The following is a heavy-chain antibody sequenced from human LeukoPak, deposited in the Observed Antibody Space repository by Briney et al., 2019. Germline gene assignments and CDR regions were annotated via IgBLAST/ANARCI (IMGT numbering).Heavy chain of an antibody. J-gene: IGHJ4*02. CDR1: GGSLNGHY. Sequence: PSETLSLTCAVYGGSLNGHYWSWIRQAPGKGLEWVANIKEDGSAKNYIDSVKGRFTISRDNTKNSLYLQLSSLRAEDTAVYYCARDFAYNTFDYWGQGTLVTVSS. CDR2: IKEDGSAK. D-gene: IGHD1-14*01. V-gene: IGHV3-7*01. CDR3: ARDFAYNTFDY.